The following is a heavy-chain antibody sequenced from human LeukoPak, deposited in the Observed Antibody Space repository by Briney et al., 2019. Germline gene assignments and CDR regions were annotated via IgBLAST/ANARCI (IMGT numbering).Heavy chain of an antibody. Sequence: GGSLRLSCAASGFTFCSYWMHWVRQAPGKGLVWVSRINSDGSSTSYADSVKGRFTISRDNAKNTLYLQMNSLRAEDTAVYYCARDRYYDRSGYTAFDYWCQGTLVTVSA. CDR3: ARDRYYDRSGYTAFDY. CDR1: GFTFCSYW. CDR2: INSDGSST. J-gene: IGHJ4*02. D-gene: IGHD3-22*01. V-gene: IGHV3-74*01.